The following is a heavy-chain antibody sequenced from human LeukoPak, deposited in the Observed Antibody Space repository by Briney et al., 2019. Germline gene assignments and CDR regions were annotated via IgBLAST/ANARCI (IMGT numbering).Heavy chain of an antibody. CDR3: AKTEYDGRGRGG. D-gene: IGHD3-16*01. V-gene: IGHV3-21*01. Sequence: GGSLRLSCAASGFTFSSYSMNWVRQAPGKGLEWVSSISSSSSYIYYADSVKGRFTISRNNSKNTLYLQMNSLRAEDTAVYYCAKTEYDGRGRGGWGQGTLVTVSS. J-gene: IGHJ4*02. CDR1: GFTFSSYS. CDR2: ISSSSSYI.